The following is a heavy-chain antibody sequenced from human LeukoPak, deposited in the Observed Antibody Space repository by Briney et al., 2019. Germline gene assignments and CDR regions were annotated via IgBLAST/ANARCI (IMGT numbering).Heavy chain of an antibody. V-gene: IGHV5-51*01. CDR2: IYPGDSDT. CDR1: GYSFTDYW. D-gene: IGHD5-24*01. CDR3: ARTEERWLQLGRNWFDP. J-gene: IGHJ5*02. Sequence: GESLKISCKGSGYSFTDYWIVWVRQMPGKGLECMGIIYPGDSDTRYSPSFQGQVTISADKSISTAYLQWSSLKASDTAMYYCARTEERWLQLGRNWFDPWGQGTLVTVSS.